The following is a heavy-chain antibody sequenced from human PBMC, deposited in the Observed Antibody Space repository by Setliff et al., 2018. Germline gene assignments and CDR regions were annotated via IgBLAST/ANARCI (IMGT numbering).Heavy chain of an antibody. Sequence: GGSLRLSCAASGFTVSSNYMTWVRQAPGKGLEWVAIISYDGSNKYYADSVKGRFTISRDNSKNTLYLQMNSLRAEDTAVCYCARVREANWNPWANWFDPWGQGTLVTVSS. CDR1: GFTVSSNY. CDR3: ARVREANWNPWANWFDP. V-gene: IGHV3-30*03. CDR2: ISYDGSNK. J-gene: IGHJ5*02. D-gene: IGHD1-1*01.